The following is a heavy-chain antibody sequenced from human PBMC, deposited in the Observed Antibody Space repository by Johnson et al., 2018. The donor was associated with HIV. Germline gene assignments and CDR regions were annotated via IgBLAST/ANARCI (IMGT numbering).Heavy chain of an antibody. CDR2: IYSGGST. CDR3: ARGHYYDTGHDAFDI. D-gene: IGHD3-22*01. CDR1: GFTFDEYG. J-gene: IGHJ3*02. Sequence: VQLVESGGGVVRPGGSLRLSCEVSGFTFDEYGMSWVRQAPGKGLEWVSVIYSGGSTYYADSVKGRFTISRDNSKNTLYLQMNSLRAEDTAVYYCARGHYYDTGHDAFDIWGQGTMVTVSS. V-gene: IGHV3-66*01.